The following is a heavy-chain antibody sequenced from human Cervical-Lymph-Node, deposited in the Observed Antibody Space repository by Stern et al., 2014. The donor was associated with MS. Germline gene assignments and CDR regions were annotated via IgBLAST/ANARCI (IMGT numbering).Heavy chain of an antibody. CDR3: ARDGGSGYYSAYNWFDP. D-gene: IGHD3-22*01. J-gene: IGHJ5*02. Sequence: QVQLVQSGAEVKKPGASVKVSCKASGYTFTSYGISWVRQAPGQGLEWMGWISAYNGNTNYAQKLQGRVTMTTDTSTSTAYRELRSLRSDDTAVYYCARDGGSGYYSAYNWFDPWGQGTLVTVSS. CDR1: GYTFTSYG. CDR2: ISAYNGNT. V-gene: IGHV1-18*01.